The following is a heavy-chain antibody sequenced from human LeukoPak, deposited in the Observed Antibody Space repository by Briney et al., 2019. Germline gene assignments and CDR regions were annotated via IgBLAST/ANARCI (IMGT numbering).Heavy chain of an antibody. Sequence: GGSLRLSCAASGFTFNNYAMNWVRQAPGKGLEWVSGISGSGGSTDYADSVKGRFTISRDNSKNALYLQMNSLRAEDAAVYYCAKDLRGYDRPSDYWGQGTLVTVSS. CDR1: GFTFNNYA. D-gene: IGHD5-12*01. CDR2: ISGSGGST. V-gene: IGHV3-23*01. CDR3: AKDLRGYDRPSDY. J-gene: IGHJ4*02.